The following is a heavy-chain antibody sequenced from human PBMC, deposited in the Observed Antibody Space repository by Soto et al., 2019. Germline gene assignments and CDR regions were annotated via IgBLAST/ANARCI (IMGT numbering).Heavy chain of an antibody. V-gene: IGHV1-69*13. Sequence: SVKVSCKASGGAFSSYAISWVRQAPGQGLEWMGGIIPIFGTANYAQKFQGRVTITADESTSTAYMELSSLRSEDTAVNYCARVPRYFDWLCTFDIWGQGTMVTVSS. CDR1: GGAFSSYA. J-gene: IGHJ3*02. D-gene: IGHD3-9*01. CDR3: ARVPRYFDWLCTFDI. CDR2: IIPIFGTA.